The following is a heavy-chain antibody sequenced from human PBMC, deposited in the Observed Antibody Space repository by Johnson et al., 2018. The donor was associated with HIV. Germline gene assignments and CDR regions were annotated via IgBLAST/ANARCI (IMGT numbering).Heavy chain of an antibody. D-gene: IGHD2-8*02. CDR3: ARGNLGNWWGVDAFDI. Sequence: VQLVESGGGVVQPGRSLRLSCAASGFTFSDYYMSWIRQAPGKGLEWVSLIYSGDNTYYADSVKGRFIISRDNSKNSLFLQMNSLRAEDTAVDYCARGNLGNWWGVDAFDIWGQGTMVTVSS. CDR1: GFTFSDYY. J-gene: IGHJ3*02. CDR2: IYSGDNT. V-gene: IGHV3-66*01.